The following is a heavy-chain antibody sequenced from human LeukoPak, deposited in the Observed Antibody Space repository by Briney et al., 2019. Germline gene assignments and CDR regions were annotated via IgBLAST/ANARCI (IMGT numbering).Heavy chain of an antibody. CDR3: ASALTGTTSQTLDY. CDR2: ISYDGSNK. Sequence: PGRSLRLSCAASGFTSSSYAMHWVRQAPGKGLEWVAVISYDGSNKYYADSVKGRFTISRDNSKNTLYLQMNSLRAEDTAVYYCASALTGTTSQTLDYWGQGTLVTVSS. J-gene: IGHJ4*02. V-gene: IGHV3-30-3*01. CDR1: GFTSSSYA. D-gene: IGHD1-7*01.